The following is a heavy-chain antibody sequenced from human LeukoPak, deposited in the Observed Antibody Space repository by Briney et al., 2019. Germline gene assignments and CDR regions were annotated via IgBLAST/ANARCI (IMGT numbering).Heavy chain of an antibody. CDR1: GGSFSGYY. D-gene: IGHD6-19*01. V-gene: IGHV4-34*01. Sequence: PSETLSLTCAVYGGSFSGYYWSWIRQPPGKGLEWIGEINHSGSTNYNPSLKSRVTISVDTSKNQFSPKLSSVTAADTAVYYCASKNVAVAGTNFDYWGQGTLVTVSS. CDR2: INHSGST. J-gene: IGHJ4*02. CDR3: ASKNVAVAGTNFDY.